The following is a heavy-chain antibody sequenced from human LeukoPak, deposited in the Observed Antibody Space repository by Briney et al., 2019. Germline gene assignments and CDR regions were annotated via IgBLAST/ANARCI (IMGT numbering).Heavy chain of an antibody. J-gene: IGHJ5*02. Sequence: KTSETLSLTCTVSGGSISSYYWSWIRQPPGKGLEWIGYIYYSGSTNYNPSLKSRVTISVDTSKNQFSLKLTSVTAADTAVYYCARCGSGGSCYWFDPWGQGTLVTVSS. CDR1: GGSISSYY. V-gene: IGHV4-59*01. D-gene: IGHD2-15*01. CDR2: IYYSGST. CDR3: ARCGSGGSCYWFDP.